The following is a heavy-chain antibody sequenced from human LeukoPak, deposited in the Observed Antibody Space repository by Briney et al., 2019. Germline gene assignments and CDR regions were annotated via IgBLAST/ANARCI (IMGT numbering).Heavy chain of an antibody. CDR2: INHSGST. Sequence: SETLSLTCAVYGGSFSGYYWSWLRQPPGKGLEWIGEINHSGSTNYNPSLKSRITISVDTSKNQFSLKLSSVTAADTAVYYCARRGYSLDYWGQGALVTVSS. CDR3: ARRGYSLDY. D-gene: IGHD5-18*01. J-gene: IGHJ4*02. CDR1: GGSFSGYY. V-gene: IGHV4-34*01.